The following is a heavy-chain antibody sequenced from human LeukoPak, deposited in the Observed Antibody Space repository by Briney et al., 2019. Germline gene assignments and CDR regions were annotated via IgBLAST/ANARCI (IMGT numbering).Heavy chain of an antibody. CDR2: ISAYNAYT. CDR3: ARDVLHRIHYDSSAYYPGSSY. Sequence: ASVKVSCKASGYTFTSYGITWVRPAPGQGLEWMGWISAYNAYTYYAQKLQGRVTMITDTSTSTAYMELRSLRSDDTAVYYCARDVLHRIHYDSSAYYPGSSYWGQGTLVTVSS. CDR1: GYTFTSYG. V-gene: IGHV1-18*01. J-gene: IGHJ4*02. D-gene: IGHD3-22*01.